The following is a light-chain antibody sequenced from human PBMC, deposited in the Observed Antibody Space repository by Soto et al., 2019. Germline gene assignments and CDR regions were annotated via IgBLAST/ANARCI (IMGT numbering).Light chain of an antibody. CDR3: ISYTVSSSTYV. J-gene: IGLJ1*01. V-gene: IGLV2-14*01. CDR2: EVS. Sequence: QSALTQPASVSGSPGQSITISCTGTSSDVGAYNYVSWYQQHPGKAPKLIIFEVSNRPSGASNRFSGSKSGNTASLTISGLQAEDEADYYCISYTVSSSTYVFGTGTKVTVL. CDR1: SSDVGAYNY.